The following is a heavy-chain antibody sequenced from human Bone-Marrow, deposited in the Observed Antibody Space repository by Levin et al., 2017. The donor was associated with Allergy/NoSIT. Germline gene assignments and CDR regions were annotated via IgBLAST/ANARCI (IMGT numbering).Heavy chain of an antibody. CDR3: ARSEYKNFPLDL. Sequence: ASVKVSCQASGYSFTSYHIQWARQAPGQGFEWMAWINPNSGRTKSSEKFQGRVTVTSDTSITTVYMDLSRLTSDDTAVYYCARSEYKNFPLDLWGQGTLVTVSS. D-gene: IGHD2/OR15-2a*01. CDR1: GYSFTSYH. J-gene: IGHJ5*02. CDR2: INPNSGRT. V-gene: IGHV1-2*02.